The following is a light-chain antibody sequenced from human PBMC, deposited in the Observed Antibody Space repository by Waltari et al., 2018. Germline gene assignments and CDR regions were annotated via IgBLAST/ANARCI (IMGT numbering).Light chain of an antibody. CDR3: QQYGSSPVT. V-gene: IGKV3-20*01. CDR1: QAVGKY. Sequence: EIVLTQSPGTLSLFPGERATLSCRARQAVGKYLAWYRQKPCQAPKILIHTASTRAMGIPERFSGSGSGTDFSLTISRLEPEDSAVYYCQQYGSSPVTFGQGTKLEIK. CDR2: TAS. J-gene: IGKJ2*01.